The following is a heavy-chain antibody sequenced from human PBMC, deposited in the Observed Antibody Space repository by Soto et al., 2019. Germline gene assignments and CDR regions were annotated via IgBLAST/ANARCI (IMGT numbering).Heavy chain of an antibody. CDR3: ARASSRWSFDL. V-gene: IGHV4-4*02. Sequence: QVQLQESDPGLVKPSGTLSLTCTVSSGSISSINWWSWIRQPPGKGLEWIGEIYHTGTSNYNPSLRSRATMSVDKSRNQMSLTLTSVTAADTAVYFCARASSRWSFDLWGRGTLVAVSS. CDR2: IYHTGTS. CDR1: SGSISSINW. D-gene: IGHD3-3*01. J-gene: IGHJ2*01.